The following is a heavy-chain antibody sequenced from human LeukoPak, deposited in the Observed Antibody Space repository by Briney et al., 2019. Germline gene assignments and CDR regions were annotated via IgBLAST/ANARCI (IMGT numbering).Heavy chain of an antibody. CDR2: FDPEDGET. CDR3: ATASPTRRRENYFDY. V-gene: IGHV1-24*01. Sequence: GASVKVSCKVSGYTLTELSMHWVRQAPGKGLEWMGGFDPEDGETIYAQKFQGRVTMTEDTSTDTAYMELSSLRSGDTAVYYCATASPTRRRENYFDYWGQGTLVTVSS. CDR1: GYTLTELS. J-gene: IGHJ4*02.